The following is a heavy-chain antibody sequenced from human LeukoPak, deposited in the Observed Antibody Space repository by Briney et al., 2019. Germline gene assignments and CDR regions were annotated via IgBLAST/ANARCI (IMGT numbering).Heavy chain of an antibody. Sequence: ASVKVSCKASGYTFTSYYMHWVRQAPGQRLEWMGIINPSGCSTSYAQKFQGRVTMTRDMSTSTVYMELSSLRSKDTAVYFCARTRRSSSVLDYWGQGTLIPVSS. CDR3: ARTRRSSSVLDY. D-gene: IGHD6-6*01. CDR2: INPSGCST. V-gene: IGHV1-46*01. CDR1: GYTFTSYY. J-gene: IGHJ4*02.